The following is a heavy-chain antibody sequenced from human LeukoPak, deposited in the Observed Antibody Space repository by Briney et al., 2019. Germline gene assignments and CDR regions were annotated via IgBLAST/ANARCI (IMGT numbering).Heavy chain of an antibody. Sequence: GGSLRLSCAASGFTFSNYWMHWVRQAPGKGLVWASRINSDGSFTSYADSVKGRVTISRDKPKNTLYLQMNSLRAEDTAIYYCARVQVLGTYDWFDPWGQGTLVTVSS. CDR1: GFTFSNYW. V-gene: IGHV3-74*01. CDR3: ARVQVLGTYDWFDP. J-gene: IGHJ5*02. D-gene: IGHD4/OR15-4a*01. CDR2: INSDGSFT.